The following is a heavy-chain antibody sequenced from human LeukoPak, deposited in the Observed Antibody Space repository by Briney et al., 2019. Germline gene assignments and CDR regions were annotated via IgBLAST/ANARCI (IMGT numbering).Heavy chain of an antibody. CDR1: GFTFRNYW. CDR3: ASASSHRIPAGGDY. CDR2: ISRARNTR. Sequence: PGGSLRLSCAASGFTFRNYWMHWVRQAPGRGLVWVSRISRARNTRNYTDTVRGRFPISRDNAKTPLYLQMNSPRAEDTAVYYCASASSHRIPAGGDYWGQATLVTVSS. V-gene: IGHV3-74*01. D-gene: IGHD6-13*01. J-gene: IGHJ4*02.